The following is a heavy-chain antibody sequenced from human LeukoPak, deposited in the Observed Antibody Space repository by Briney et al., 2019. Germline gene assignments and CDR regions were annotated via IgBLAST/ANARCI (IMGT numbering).Heavy chain of an antibody. J-gene: IGHJ4*02. CDR1: GGTFSSYA. CDR3: AKGGLYYYDSSGYYDY. Sequence: SVKVSCKASGGTFSSYAISWVRQAPGQGLEWMGGITPMFGTAKYAQNFQGRVTITADESTSTAYMELSSPRSEDTAVYYCAKGGLYYYDSSGYYDYWGQGTLVTVSS. D-gene: IGHD3-22*01. V-gene: IGHV1-69*01. CDR2: ITPMFGTA.